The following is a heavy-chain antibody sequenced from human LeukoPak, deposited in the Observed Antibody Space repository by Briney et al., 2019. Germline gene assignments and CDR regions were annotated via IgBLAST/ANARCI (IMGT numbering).Heavy chain of an antibody. D-gene: IGHD1-26*01. Sequence: SETLSLTCTVSGGSISNYYWSWIRQPPGKGLEGIGYISYSGSTNYNPSLKSRVTISLDTSKNQFSLKLSSVTAADTAVYYCARGVGATTSLLHWGQGTLVTVSS. CDR2: ISYSGST. CDR3: ARGVGATTSLLH. J-gene: IGHJ1*01. V-gene: IGHV4-59*01. CDR1: GGSISNYY.